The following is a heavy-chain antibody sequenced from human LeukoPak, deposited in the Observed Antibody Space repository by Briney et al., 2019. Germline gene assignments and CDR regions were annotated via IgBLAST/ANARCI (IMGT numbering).Heavy chain of an antibody. D-gene: IGHD6-19*01. Sequence: GGSLRLSCAASGFTFSSYGMHWVRQAPGKGLEWVAVISYDGSNKYYADPVKGRFTISRDNSKNTLYLQMNSLRGEDTAVYYCAKDPGYSSGWTYYYYGMDVWGQGTAVTVS. V-gene: IGHV3-30*18. CDR2: ISYDGSNK. CDR1: GFTFSSYG. CDR3: AKDPGYSSGWTYYYYGMDV. J-gene: IGHJ6*02.